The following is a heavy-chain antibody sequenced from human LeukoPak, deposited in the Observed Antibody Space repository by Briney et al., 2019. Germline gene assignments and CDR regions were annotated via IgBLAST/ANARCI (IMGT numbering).Heavy chain of an antibody. D-gene: IGHD2-8*01. J-gene: IGHJ4*02. Sequence: GGPLRLSCAAPGFAFSAYGMTWVRQAPGKGLEWVSSLGVVGSYTYYADSVKGRFTISRDNAKNSLYLQMNSLRAEDTAVYYCARGDRLGYCTNGVCYPTDYWGQGTLVTVSS. CDR1: GFAFSAYG. CDR3: ARGDRLGYCTNGVCYPTDY. CDR2: LGVVGSYT. V-gene: IGHV3-21*01.